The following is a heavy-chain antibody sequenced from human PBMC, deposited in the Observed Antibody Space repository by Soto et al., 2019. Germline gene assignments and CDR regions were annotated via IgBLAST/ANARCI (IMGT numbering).Heavy chain of an antibody. CDR3: TRGRLPGVHWHFDR. V-gene: IGHV3-13*01. Sequence: EVQLVESGGGLVQPGGSLRLSCAASGFTFTSYDMHWVRQTTGKGLEWVSTIGTAGDTYYADSVKGRFTSSSESAENSMSLQMNILIDEDTSVYCCTRGRLPGVHWHFDRWGRGTLVAVYS. J-gene: IGHJ2*01. CDR1: GFTFTSYD. CDR2: IGTAGDT. D-gene: IGHD3-10*01.